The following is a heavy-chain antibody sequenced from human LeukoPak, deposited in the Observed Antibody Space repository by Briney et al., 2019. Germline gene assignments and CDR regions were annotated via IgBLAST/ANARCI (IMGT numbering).Heavy chain of an antibody. CDR1: GFTFSKYW. CDR3: ATKQWLAPPPDS. J-gene: IGHJ4*02. V-gene: IGHV3-74*01. D-gene: IGHD6-19*01. Sequence: EGPLRFSCAASGFTFSKYWMLWVRQAPGKGLESVSRINTDGTVTTYADSVKGRFTVSRDNADNTMFLQMNSVRDEDTAVYYCATKQWLAPPPDSWGQGTPVTVSS. CDR2: INTDGTVT.